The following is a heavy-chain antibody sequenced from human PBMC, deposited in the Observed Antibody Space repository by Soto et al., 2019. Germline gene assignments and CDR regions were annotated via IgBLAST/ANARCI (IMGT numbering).Heavy chain of an antibody. CDR3: ASETESYSWNDGLMDV. CDR2: IDTGSTFM. V-gene: IGHV3-21*01. Sequence: EVQLVESGGGLVKPGGSLRLSCAASGFSFSNFTMNWVRQAPGKGLEWVSSIDTGSTFMFYADSVTGRFTISRDNSKKSVYLQMNSLRAEDTAVYFCASETESYSWNDGLMDVWGQGATVTVSS. J-gene: IGHJ6*02. D-gene: IGHD1-20*01. CDR1: GFSFSNFT.